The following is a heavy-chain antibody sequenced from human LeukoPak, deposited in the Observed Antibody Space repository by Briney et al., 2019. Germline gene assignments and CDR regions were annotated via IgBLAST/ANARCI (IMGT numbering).Heavy chain of an antibody. D-gene: IGHD2-21*02. Sequence: GASVKVSCKASGYTFTGYYMHWVRQAPGQGLEWMGWINPNSGGTNYAQKFQGRVTMTRDTSISTAYMELSRLRSEDTAVYYCARTDCGGDCYSSRGWFDPWGQGTLVTVSS. J-gene: IGHJ5*02. V-gene: IGHV1-2*02. CDR1: GYTFTGYY. CDR2: INPNSGGT. CDR3: ARTDCGGDCYSSRGWFDP.